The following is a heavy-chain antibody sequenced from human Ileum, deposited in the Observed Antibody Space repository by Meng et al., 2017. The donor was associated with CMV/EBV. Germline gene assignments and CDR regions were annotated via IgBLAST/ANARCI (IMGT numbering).Heavy chain of an antibody. V-gene: IGHV1-2*02. J-gene: IGHJ4*02. CDR3: ARGSLDFGGNSYSDH. Sequence: QVHLAQSRAEVKKPGAAVKVSCKASGYTFNAYYIDWVRQAPGQGLEWMGWINPNGGGINYAQKFQGRVTMTRDTSISTAYMELSGLRYDDTAVYYCARGSLDFGGNSYSDHWGQGTLVTVSS. CDR1: GYTFNAYY. CDR2: INPNGGGI. D-gene: IGHD4-23*01.